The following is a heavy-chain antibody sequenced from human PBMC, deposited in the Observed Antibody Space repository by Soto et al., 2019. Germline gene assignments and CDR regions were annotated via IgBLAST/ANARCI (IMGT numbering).Heavy chain of an antibody. D-gene: IGHD2-21*01. J-gene: IGHJ6*02. CDR1: GGSISSGGYY. Sequence: SETLSLTCTVSGGSISSGGYYWTWIRQHPGKGLEWIGYIYYSGSTYYNPSLKSRVTISVDTSKNQFSLKLSSVTAADTAVYYCARVCGGDYHYGMDVWGQGTTDT. CDR2: IYYSGST. V-gene: IGHV4-31*03. CDR3: ARVCGGDYHYGMDV.